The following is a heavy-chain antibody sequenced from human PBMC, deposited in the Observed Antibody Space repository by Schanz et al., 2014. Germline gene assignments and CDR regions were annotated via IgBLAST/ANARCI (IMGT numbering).Heavy chain of an antibody. J-gene: IGHJ4*02. V-gene: IGHV3-7*01. Sequence: EVQLVESGGGLLQPGGSLRLSCAASGFTFGTFWMSWVRQAPGKGLEWVANINQDGSDKSYVDSVKGRFTISRDNAKNSLYLQMNSLRAEDTAVYYCARDKGGYYPFDYWGQGSPVTVSS. CDR2: INQDGSDK. D-gene: IGHD3-22*01. CDR1: GFTFGTFW. CDR3: ARDKGGYYPFDY.